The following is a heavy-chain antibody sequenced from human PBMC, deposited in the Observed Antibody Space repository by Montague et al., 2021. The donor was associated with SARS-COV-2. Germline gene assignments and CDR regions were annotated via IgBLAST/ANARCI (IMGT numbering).Heavy chain of an antibody. Sequence: SRSLSLAASGFTFTTHWMNWVRQAPGKGLEWVANINEDGSQKYYIDSVKGRFTISRDNARNSLFLQMTGLRAEDTAVYYCTALRRTDPFDYWGQGNLVTVSS. J-gene: IGHJ4*02. D-gene: IGHD2-21*02. CDR1: GFTFTTHW. V-gene: IGHV3-7*01. CDR3: TALRRTDPFDY. CDR2: INEDGSQK.